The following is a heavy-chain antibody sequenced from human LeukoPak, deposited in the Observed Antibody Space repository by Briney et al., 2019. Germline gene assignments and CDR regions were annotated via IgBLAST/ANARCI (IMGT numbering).Heavy chain of an antibody. J-gene: IGHJ4*02. CDR3: ARHSSGWYYVDY. Sequence: SETLSLTCTVSSGSISGHYWSWIRQPPGEGLECIGNIYYSGSTNYNPSLESRVTISVDTSKNQFSLKLSSVTAADTAVYYCARHSSGWYYVDYWGQGTLVTVSS. D-gene: IGHD6-19*01. V-gene: IGHV4-59*11. CDR2: IYYSGST. CDR1: SGSISGHY.